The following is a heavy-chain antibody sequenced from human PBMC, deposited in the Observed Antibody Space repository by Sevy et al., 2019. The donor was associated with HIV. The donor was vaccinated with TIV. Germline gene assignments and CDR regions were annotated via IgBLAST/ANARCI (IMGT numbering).Heavy chain of an antibody. Sequence: ASVKVSCKASGGTFSSYAISWVRQAPGQGLEWMGGIIPIFGTANYAQKFQGRVTITADKSTSTAYMELSSLRSEDTAVYYCARARGGAHDAFDIWVQRTMVTVSS. CDR3: ARARGGAHDAFDI. V-gene: IGHV1-69*06. CDR1: GGTFSSYA. CDR2: IIPIFGTA. D-gene: IGHD3-10*01. J-gene: IGHJ3*02.